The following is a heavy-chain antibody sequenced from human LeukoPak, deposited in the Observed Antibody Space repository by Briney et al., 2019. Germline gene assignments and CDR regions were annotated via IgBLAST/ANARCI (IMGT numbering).Heavy chain of an antibody. Sequence: GASVKVSCKASGYTFTGYYMHWVRQAPGQGLEWMGGIIPIFGTANYAQKFQGRVTITADESTSTAYMELSSLRSEDTAVYYCASSTRQYYDSSGYAFDIWGQGTMVTVSS. V-gene: IGHV1-69*13. CDR1: GYTFTGYY. D-gene: IGHD3-22*01. J-gene: IGHJ3*02. CDR2: IIPIFGTA. CDR3: ASSTRQYYDSSGYAFDI.